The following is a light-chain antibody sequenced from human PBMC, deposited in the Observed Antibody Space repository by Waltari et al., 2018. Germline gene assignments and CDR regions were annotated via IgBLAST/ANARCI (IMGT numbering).Light chain of an antibody. CDR3: QHYVRLPVT. CDR2: GAP. CDR1: QSVGRA. Sequence: EIVLTQSPGTLSLSTGERANLSCCASQSVGRALAWYQQKRGQAPRLLIYGAPTRASGIPDRFSGSGSGTDFSLTINRLEPEDFAVYYCQHYVRLPVTFGQGTKVEIK. V-gene: IGKV3-20*01. J-gene: IGKJ1*01.